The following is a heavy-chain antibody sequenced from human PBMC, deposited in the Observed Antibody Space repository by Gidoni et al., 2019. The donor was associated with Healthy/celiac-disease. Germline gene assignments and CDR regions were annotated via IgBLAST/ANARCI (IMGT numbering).Heavy chain of an antibody. Sequence: QVQLLQSGAQVTKPGASVKVSCKVSGYLLPELSMPWVRQAPGKGLEWMGGFDPEDGETIYAQKFQGRVTMTEDTSTDTAYMELSSLRSEDTAVYYCATEAYCSGGSCYYYGMDVWGQGTTVTVSS. J-gene: IGHJ6*02. D-gene: IGHD2-15*01. CDR3: ATEAYCSGGSCYYYGMDV. V-gene: IGHV1-24*01. CDR1: GYLLPELS. CDR2: FDPEDGET.